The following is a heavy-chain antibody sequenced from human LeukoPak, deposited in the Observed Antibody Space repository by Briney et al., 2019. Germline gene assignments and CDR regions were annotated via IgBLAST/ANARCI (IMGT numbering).Heavy chain of an antibody. J-gene: IGHJ4*02. D-gene: IGHD4-23*01. CDR1: GSISSYY. CDR3: AGISSTVGWRSFDY. V-gene: IGHV4-59*08. CDR2: SYYTGSP. Sequence: SETLSHTCSVSGSISSYYWTWIRQPPGKGLEWIGHSYYTGSPNYNPSLKSRVTISVDTPRNQFSLKLSSVTAADTAVYFCAGISSTVGWRSFDYWGQGTLVTVSS.